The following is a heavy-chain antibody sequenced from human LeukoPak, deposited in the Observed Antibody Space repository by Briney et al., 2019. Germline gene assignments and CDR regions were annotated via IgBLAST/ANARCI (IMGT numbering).Heavy chain of an antibody. CDR3: ARRSIQYYAMDV. CDR1: GGSINNYY. D-gene: IGHD1-1*01. J-gene: IGHJ6*02. V-gene: IGHV4-59*08. Sequence: SETLSLTCTVSGGSINNYYWSWIRQPPGKGLECIGYIYYSGRTNYNPSLKSRVTISVDTSKNQFSLNLTSVTAADTAVYYCARRSIQYYAMDVWGQGTTVTVSS. CDR2: IYYSGRT.